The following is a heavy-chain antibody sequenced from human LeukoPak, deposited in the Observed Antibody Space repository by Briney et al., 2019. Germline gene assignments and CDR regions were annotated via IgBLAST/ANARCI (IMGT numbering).Heavy chain of an antibody. D-gene: IGHD2/OR15-2a*01. Sequence: GGSLRLSCAVSGFTFSNYWMHWLRQAPDKGLVWLSRISTDGISTTYADSVKGRFTISRDNGKNTLYLQMNSLRAEDTAVYYCASYLTSIPSGMDVWGQGTTITVSS. J-gene: IGHJ6*02. V-gene: IGHV3-74*03. CDR1: GFTFSNYW. CDR2: ISTDGIST. CDR3: ASYLTSIPSGMDV.